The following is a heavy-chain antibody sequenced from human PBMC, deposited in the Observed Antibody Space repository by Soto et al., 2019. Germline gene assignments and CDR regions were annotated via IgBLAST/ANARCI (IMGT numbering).Heavy chain of an antibody. Sequence: LQESGPGLVKPSETLSLTCSVFGDSISSRGYYWAWSRRPPGMGLVWIASISDTGNTYYNPSLTSRAAISGDTSKNQFSLKLSFVTAADTAVYYCARFSWYDGDSITNYYMDFWGNGATVTVSS. CDR1: GDSISSRGYY. D-gene: IGHD6-13*01. CDR2: ISDTGNT. V-gene: IGHV4-39*01. CDR3: ARFSWYDGDSITNYYMDF. J-gene: IGHJ6*03.